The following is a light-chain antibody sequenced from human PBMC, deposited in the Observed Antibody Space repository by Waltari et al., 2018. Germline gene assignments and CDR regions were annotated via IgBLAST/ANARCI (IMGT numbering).Light chain of an antibody. Sequence: DVVMTQSPLSLPVTLGQPASISCTSTQSLVHSDGNTYLAWFHQRPGQSPRRLIYKVSNRESGVPDRISASGSGTVFTLKISRVEAEDVGVYYCMQGTHWPLTFGGGTKVEIK. CDR2: KVS. V-gene: IGKV2-30*02. CDR3: MQGTHWPLT. J-gene: IGKJ4*01. CDR1: QSLVHSDGNTY.